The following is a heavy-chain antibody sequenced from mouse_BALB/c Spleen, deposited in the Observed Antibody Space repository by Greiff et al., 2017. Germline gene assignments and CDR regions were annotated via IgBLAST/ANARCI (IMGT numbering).Heavy chain of an antibody. CDR1: GYTFTSYW. J-gene: IGHJ4*01. CDR2: IDPSDSET. Sequence: QVQLQQPGAELVKPGAPVKLSCKASGYTFTSYWMNWVQQRPGRGLEWIGRIDPSDSETHYNQKFKDKATLTVDKSSSTAYMELRSLTSEDSAVYYCARGGDGYQSAMDYWGQGTSVTVSS. D-gene: IGHD2-3*01. V-gene: IGHV1-69*02. CDR3: ARGGDGYQSAMDY.